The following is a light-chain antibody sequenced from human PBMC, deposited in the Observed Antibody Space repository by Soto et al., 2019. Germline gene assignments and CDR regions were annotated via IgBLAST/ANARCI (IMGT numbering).Light chain of an antibody. Sequence: DIVLTQSPGPLSLSPGERATLSCRASQSVSSSYLAWYQQKPGQAPRLLIYGASSRATGIPDRFSGSGSGTDFTLTISRLEPEDFALYYCQQYGNSAPITLGQGTRLEI. CDR1: QSVSSSY. CDR2: GAS. CDR3: QQYGNSAPIT. V-gene: IGKV3-20*01. J-gene: IGKJ5*01.